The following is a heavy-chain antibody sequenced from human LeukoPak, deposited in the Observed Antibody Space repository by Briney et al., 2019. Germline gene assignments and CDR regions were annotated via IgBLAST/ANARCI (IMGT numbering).Heavy chain of an antibody. D-gene: IGHD4-23*01. CDR3: ARTDHYGGNLQLFDY. Sequence: GASVRVSCKASGYTFTSYYMHWVRQAPGQGLEWMGIINPSGGSTSYAQKFQGRVTMTRDTSTSTVYMELSSLRSEDTAVYYCARTDHYGGNLQLFDYWGQGTLVTVSS. J-gene: IGHJ4*02. V-gene: IGHV1-46*01. CDR1: GYTFTSYY. CDR2: INPSGGST.